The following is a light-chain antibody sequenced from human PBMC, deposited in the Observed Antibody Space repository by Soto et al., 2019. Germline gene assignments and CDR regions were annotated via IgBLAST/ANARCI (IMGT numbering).Light chain of an antibody. CDR3: QHYGNSPT. V-gene: IGKV3-20*01. CDR2: GAS. Sequence: EIVFTQSPVTLSLSPGDGATLSCRASQSVSSGYLAWYQQKPGQAPRLLIYGASRRATGIPDRFSGSGSGTDFTLSISRLEPEDFAVYWCQHYGNSPTFGQGTKVDIK. CDR1: QSVSSGY. J-gene: IGKJ1*01.